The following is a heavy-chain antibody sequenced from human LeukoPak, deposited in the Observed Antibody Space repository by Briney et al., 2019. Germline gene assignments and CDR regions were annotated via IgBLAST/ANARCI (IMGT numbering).Heavy chain of an antibody. V-gene: IGHV4-59*01. J-gene: IGHJ5*02. CDR3: ARVDNWFDP. Sequence: PSETLSLTCTVSGGSLSSYYWSWIRQPPGKGLEWIGYIYYSGSTNYNPSLKSRVTISVDTSKNQFSLKLSSVTAADTAVYYCARVDNWFDPWGQGTLVTVSS. CDR1: GGSLSSYY. CDR2: IYYSGST.